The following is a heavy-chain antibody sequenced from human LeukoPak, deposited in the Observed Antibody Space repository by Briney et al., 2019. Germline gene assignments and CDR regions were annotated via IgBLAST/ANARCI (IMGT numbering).Heavy chain of an antibody. J-gene: IGHJ4*02. CDR1: GFTFSSYE. Sequence: GGSLRLSCAASGFTFSSYEVNWVRQAPGKGLEWVSYISSSGSTIYYADSVKGRFTISRDNAKNSLYLQMNSLRTEDTAVYYCARGYYDSSAADYWGQETLATVSS. D-gene: IGHD3-22*01. V-gene: IGHV3-48*03. CDR3: ARGYYDSSAADY. CDR2: ISSSGSTI.